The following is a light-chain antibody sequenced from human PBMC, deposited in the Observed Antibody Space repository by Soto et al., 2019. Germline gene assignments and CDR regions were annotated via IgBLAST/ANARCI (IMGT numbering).Light chain of an antibody. V-gene: IGKV1-9*01. CDR2: GAS. Sequence: DIQLTQSPSFLSASIGDRVTITCRASQGGNSYVAWYQQKPGKAPKLLIYGASTLQSGVPSRFSGRGSGTEFTLTISSLQPEDFATYYCQHLNSYPISFGQGTRLEI. CDR1: QGGNSY. CDR3: QHLNSYPIS. J-gene: IGKJ5*01.